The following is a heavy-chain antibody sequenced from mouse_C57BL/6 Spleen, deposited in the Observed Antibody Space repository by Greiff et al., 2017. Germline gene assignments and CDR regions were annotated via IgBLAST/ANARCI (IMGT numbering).Heavy chain of an antibody. D-gene: IGHD2-3*01. CDR1: GYTFTDYN. Sequence: EVQLHQSGPELVKPGASVKIPCKASGYTFTDYNMDWVKQSHGKSLEWIGDINPNNGGTIYNQKFKGKATLTVDKSSSTAYMELRSLTSEDTAVYYCARGSLIYDGYPYYFDYWGQGTTLTVSS. J-gene: IGHJ2*01. CDR3: ARGSLIYDGYPYYFDY. CDR2: INPNNGGT. V-gene: IGHV1-18*01.